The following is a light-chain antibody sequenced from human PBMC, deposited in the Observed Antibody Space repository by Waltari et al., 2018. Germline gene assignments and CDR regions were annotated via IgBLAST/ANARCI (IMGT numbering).Light chain of an antibody. Sequence: WYQHHQGKARKRGVVEVTKRPSGVCSRFCGAKSGTTAYRTISGLQAEDEAEYYCCTFAGYGVYVFGTGTVVTVL. CDR3: CTFAGYGVYV. CDR2: EVT. V-gene: IGLV2-23*02. J-gene: IGLJ1*01.